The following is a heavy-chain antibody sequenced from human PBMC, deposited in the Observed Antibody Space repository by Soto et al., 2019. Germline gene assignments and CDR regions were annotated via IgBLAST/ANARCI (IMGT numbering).Heavy chain of an antibody. V-gene: IGHV3-30*18. CDR2: ISYDGSNK. CDR3: AKGGPAYSSSTTYYYYGMDV. Sequence: QVQLVESGGGVVQPGRSLRLSCAASGFTFSSYGMHWVRQAPGKGLEWVAVISYDGSNKYYADSVKGRFTISRDNYKNTLYLQMNSLRAEDTAVYYCAKGGPAYSSSTTYYYYGMDVWGQGTTVTVSS. CDR1: GFTFSSYG. D-gene: IGHD6-6*01. J-gene: IGHJ6*02.